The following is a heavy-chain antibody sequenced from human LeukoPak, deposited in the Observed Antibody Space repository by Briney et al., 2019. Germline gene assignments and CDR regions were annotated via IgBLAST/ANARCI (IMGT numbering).Heavy chain of an antibody. CDR3: ARVLAAAGMTDF. J-gene: IGHJ4*02. Sequence: SQTLSLTCTVSGGSISSGGYYWSWIRQHPGKGLEWIGYIYYSGSTYYNPSLKSRVTISVDTSKNQFSLKLSSVTAADTAVYYWARVLAAAGMTDFWGQGTLVTVSS. V-gene: IGHV4-31*03. CDR2: IYYSGST. D-gene: IGHD6-13*01. CDR1: GGSISSGGYY.